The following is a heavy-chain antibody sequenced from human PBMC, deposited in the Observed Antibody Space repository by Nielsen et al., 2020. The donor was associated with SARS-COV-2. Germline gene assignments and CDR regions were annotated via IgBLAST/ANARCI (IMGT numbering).Heavy chain of an antibody. Sequence: ASVKVSCKASGYTFTSYDINWVRQATGQGLEWMGWMNPNSGNTGYAQKFQGRVTMTRNTSISTAYMELSSLRSEDTAVYYCARGGKGTGFLEWTSYYYYYMDVWGKGTTVTVSS. CDR1: GYTFTSYD. J-gene: IGHJ6*03. CDR2: MNPNSGNT. CDR3: ARGGKGTGFLEWTSYYYYYMDV. V-gene: IGHV1-8*01. D-gene: IGHD3-3*01.